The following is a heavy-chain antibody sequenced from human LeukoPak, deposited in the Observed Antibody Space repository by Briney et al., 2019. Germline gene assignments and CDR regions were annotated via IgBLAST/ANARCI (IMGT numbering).Heavy chain of an antibody. V-gene: IGHV4-59*01. CDR2: IYYSGGT. D-gene: IGHD3-9*01. J-gene: IGHJ6*04. CDR1: GGSISSYY. CDR3: ARGLTNYDILTGYYPNYYYGMDV. Sequence: KPSETLSLTCTVSGGSISSYYWSWIRQPPGKGLEWVGYIYYSGGTNYNPSLKSRVTISVDTSKNQFSLKLSSVIAADTAVYYGARGLTNYDILTGYYPNYYYGMDVWGKGTTVTVSS.